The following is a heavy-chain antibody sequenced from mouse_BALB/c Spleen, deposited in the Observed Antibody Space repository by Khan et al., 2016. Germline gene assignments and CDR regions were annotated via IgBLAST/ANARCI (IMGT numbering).Heavy chain of an antibody. V-gene: IGHV1-15*01. CDR1: GYTFTDYE. Sequence: QVQLQQSGAELVRPGASVKLSCKALGYTFTDYEMHWVKQTPVHGLEWIGAIHPGGGGSAYNQKFKVRVTLTADKSSSTAYMELSSLTSEDSAVYYCATGFRRGYYFDCWEGATALAASS. CDR3: ATGFRRGYYFDC. CDR2: IHPGGGGS. J-gene: IGHJ2*01.